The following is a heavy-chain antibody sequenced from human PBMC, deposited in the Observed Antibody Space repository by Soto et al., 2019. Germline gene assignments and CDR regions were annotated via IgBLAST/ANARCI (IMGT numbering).Heavy chain of an antibody. Sequence: QVQLQESGPGLVKPSQTLSLTCTVSGGSISSGDYYWSWIRQPPGKGLEWIGYIYYSGSTYYNPSLKSRVTISVDTSKNQFSLKLSSVTAADTAVYYCARGSGRTPVPQAPPGYFDYRGQGTLVTVSS. J-gene: IGHJ4*02. V-gene: IGHV4-30-4*01. D-gene: IGHD1-26*01. CDR2: IYYSGST. CDR3: ARGSGRTPVPQAPPGYFDY. CDR1: GGSISSGDYY.